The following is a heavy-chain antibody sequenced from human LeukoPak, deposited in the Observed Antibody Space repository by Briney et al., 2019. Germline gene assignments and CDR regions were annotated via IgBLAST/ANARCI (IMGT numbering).Heavy chain of an antibody. Sequence: AGGSLRLSCAASGFTFSSYEMNWVRQAPGKGLEWVSYISSSGSTIYYADPVKGRFTISRDNAKNSLYLQMNSLRAEDTAVYYCAAEEEAFDIWGQGTMVTVSS. CDR3: AAEEEAFDI. V-gene: IGHV3-48*03. CDR2: ISSSGSTI. CDR1: GFTFSSYE. J-gene: IGHJ3*02.